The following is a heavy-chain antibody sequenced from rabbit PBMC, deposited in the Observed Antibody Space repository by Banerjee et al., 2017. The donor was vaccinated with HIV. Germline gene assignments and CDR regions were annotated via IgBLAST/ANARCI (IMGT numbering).Heavy chain of an antibody. Sequence: QSLEESGGDMVKPGASLTLTCTASGFSFSSGYYMCWIGQAPGKGLECIACIYVDSSACTYYASWAKGRFTISKTSSTTVTLQMTSLTAADTATYFCARAPYGVAAYAYGSYFNLWGQGTLVTVS. J-gene: IGHJ4*01. CDR1: GFSFSSGYY. D-gene: IGHD6-1*01. CDR2: IYVDSSACT. V-gene: IGHV1S40*01. CDR3: ARAPYGVAAYAYGSYFNL.